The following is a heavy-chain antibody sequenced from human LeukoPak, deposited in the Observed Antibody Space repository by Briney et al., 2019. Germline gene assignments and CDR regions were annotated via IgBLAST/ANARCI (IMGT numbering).Heavy chain of an antibody. V-gene: IGHV3-30*18. Sequence: GGSLRLSCAASGFTFSSYGMHWVRQAPGKGLEWVAVISYDGSNKYYADSVKGRFTISRDNSKNTLYLQMNSLRAEDTAVYYCAKLCGSYDTKDYWGQGTLVTVSS. CDR1: GFTFSSYG. J-gene: IGHJ4*02. CDR2: ISYDGSNK. D-gene: IGHD1-26*01. CDR3: AKLCGSYDTKDY.